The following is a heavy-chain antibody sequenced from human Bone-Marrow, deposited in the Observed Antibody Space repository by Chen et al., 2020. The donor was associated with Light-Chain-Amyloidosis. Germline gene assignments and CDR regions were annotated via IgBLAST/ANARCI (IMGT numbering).Heavy chain of an antibody. CDR1: GFVFTTYG. V-gene: IGHV3-30*02. D-gene: IGHD5-18*01. J-gene: IGHJ4*02. Sequence: VRLVESGGGVVRPGGSVRLSCTVSGFVFTTYGFQWVRQAPGKGLEWVSFVRFDGSDKYYADSVKGRFTISRDDSKNTLYLQMNSLRPEDTAVYYCAQLYSYGRPFKHWGQGTLVSVSS. CDR3: AQLYSYGRPFKH. CDR2: VRFDGSDK.